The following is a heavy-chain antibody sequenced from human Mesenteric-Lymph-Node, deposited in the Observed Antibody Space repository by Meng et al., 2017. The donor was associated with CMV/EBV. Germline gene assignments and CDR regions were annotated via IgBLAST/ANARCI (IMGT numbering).Heavy chain of an antibody. CDR2: ISSSSSDRT. Sequence: GGSLRLSCAASGFTFSDYYMSWIRQTPEKGLEWVSYISSSSSDRTWHADSVKGRFTISRDNAKNSLYLQMNSLRVEDTAVYYCARGMSLGNAWGQGTLVTVSS. CDR1: GFTFSDYY. CDR3: ARGMSLGNA. V-gene: IGHV3-11*01. J-gene: IGHJ5*02.